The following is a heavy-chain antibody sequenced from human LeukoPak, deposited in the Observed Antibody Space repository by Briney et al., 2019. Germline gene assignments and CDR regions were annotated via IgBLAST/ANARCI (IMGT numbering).Heavy chain of an antibody. V-gene: IGHV1-2*02. CDR1: GYTFTGYY. CDR2: INPNSGDT. CDR3: ARGSVAVAGASDY. D-gene: IGHD6-19*01. J-gene: IGHJ4*02. Sequence: GASVKVSCKASGYTFTGYYMHWVRQAPGQGLEWMGWINPNSGDTNYAQKLQGRVTMTTDTSTSTAYMELRSLRSDDTAVYYRARGSVAVAGASDYWGQGTLVTVSS.